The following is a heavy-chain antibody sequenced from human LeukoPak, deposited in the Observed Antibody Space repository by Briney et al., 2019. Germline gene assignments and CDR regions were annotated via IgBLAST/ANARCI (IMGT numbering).Heavy chain of an antibody. CDR2: IIPIFGTA. J-gene: IGHJ4*02. V-gene: IGHV1-69*13. CDR3: ASGVYYDSSGYSFEY. D-gene: IGHD3-22*01. CDR1: GDTFSSYG. Sequence: SVKVSCKASGDTFSSYGISWVRQAPGQGLEWMGGIIPIFGTANYAQKFQGRVTITADESTSTAYMELSSLRSEDTAVYYCASGVYYDSSGYSFEYWGQGTLVTVSS.